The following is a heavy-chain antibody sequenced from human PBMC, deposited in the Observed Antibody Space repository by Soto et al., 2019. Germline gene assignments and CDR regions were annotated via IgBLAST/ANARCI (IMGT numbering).Heavy chain of an antibody. D-gene: IGHD3-16*01. Sequence: EVQLLDSRGGLVQPGGSLRLSCAATGFTFSSYAMTWVRQGPGKGLEWVSGISGSGGRSYYADSVKGRFTISRDNSKRTLYLQMNSLRAEDTAVYYCAKAYFVWSSEQPYYFDYSGQGTLVTVSS. CDR1: GFTFSSYA. CDR2: ISGSGGRS. V-gene: IGHV3-23*01. J-gene: IGHJ4*02. CDR3: AKAYFVWSSEQPYYFDY.